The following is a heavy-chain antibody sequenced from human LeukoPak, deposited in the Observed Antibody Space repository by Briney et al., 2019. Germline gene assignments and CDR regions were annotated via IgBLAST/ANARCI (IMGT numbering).Heavy chain of an antibody. J-gene: IGHJ5*02. Sequence: GRSLRLSCVGSGFHFEQVAMHAVSQVPGKGLEWVAGITWDSDVVGYADSVKGRFSISRDNAENSLFLQMNSLRLEDTAFYFCAKDRYCTGFNDLDPWGQGTLVTVSS. CDR1: GFHFEQVA. CDR3: AKDRYCTGFNDLDP. D-gene: IGHD2-8*01. CDR2: ITWDSDVV. V-gene: IGHV3-9*01.